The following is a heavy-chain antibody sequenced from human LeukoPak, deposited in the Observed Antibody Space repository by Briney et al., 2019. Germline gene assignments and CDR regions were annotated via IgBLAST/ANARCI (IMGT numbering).Heavy chain of an antibody. V-gene: IGHV3-23*01. CDR2: ISDDGVTT. J-gene: IGHJ6*02. D-gene: IGHD6-13*01. CDR3: ARDRLGGLGIAAAGTPFRYYYYGMDV. CDR1: GFTFHHYA. Sequence: GGSLRLSCAASGFTFHHYAMTWVRQASGKGLEWVSHISDDGVTTRYADSVKGRFTISRDNSKNTLYLQMSSLRAEDTAVYYCARDRLGGLGIAAAGTPFRYYYYGMDVWGQGTTVTVSS.